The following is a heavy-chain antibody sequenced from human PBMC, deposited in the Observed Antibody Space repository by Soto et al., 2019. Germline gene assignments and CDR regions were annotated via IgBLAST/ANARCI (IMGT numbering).Heavy chain of an antibody. CDR2: ISGSGGST. Sequence: HPGGSLRLSCAASGFTFSSYSMSWVRQAPGKGLEWVSAISGSGGSTYYADSVKGRFTISRDNSKNTLYLQMNSLRAEDTAVYYCAKRPLLVWSGSDEGTYYYGMDVWGQGTTVTVS. D-gene: IGHD3-3*01. CDR1: GFTFSSYS. V-gene: IGHV3-23*01. CDR3: AKRPLLVWSGSDEGTYYYGMDV. J-gene: IGHJ6*02.